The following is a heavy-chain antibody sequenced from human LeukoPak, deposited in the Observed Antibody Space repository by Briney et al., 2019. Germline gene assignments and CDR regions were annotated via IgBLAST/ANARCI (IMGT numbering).Heavy chain of an antibody. CDR3: ARGTPSVRDSAYETAFDY. CDR1: GYTFTGYY. J-gene: IGHJ4*02. V-gene: IGHV1-2*02. CDR2: INPNSGGT. Sequence: ASVKVSFTASGYTFTGYYMHWMRQAPGPGLEWMGWINPNSGGTNYAQKYQGKVTMTRDTSISTAYMELSSLRPDDTAIYSCARGTPSVRDSAYETAFDYWGQGTLVTVSS. D-gene: IGHD5-12*01.